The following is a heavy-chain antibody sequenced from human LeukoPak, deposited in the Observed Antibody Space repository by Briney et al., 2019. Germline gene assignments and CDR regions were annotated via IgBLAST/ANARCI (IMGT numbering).Heavy chain of an antibody. V-gene: IGHV3-74*01. J-gene: IGHJ4*02. CDR2: INTEGTVT. D-gene: IGHD6-19*01. Sequence: GGSLRLSCAASGFTFSKYWMLWVRHAPGKGLESVSRINTEGTVTTYADSVKGRFTVSRDNADNTMFLQMSSVRDEDTAVYYCATKQWLAPPPDSWGQGTPVTVSS. CDR3: ATKQWLAPPPDS. CDR1: GFTFSKYW.